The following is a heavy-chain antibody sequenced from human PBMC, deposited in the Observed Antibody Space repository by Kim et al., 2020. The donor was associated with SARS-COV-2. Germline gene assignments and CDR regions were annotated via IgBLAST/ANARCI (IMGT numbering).Heavy chain of an antibody. CDR3: ARGYSSSGFH. Sequence: RTYYNPALKSRVTISVDTSKNQFSLKLSSVTAADTAVYYCARGYSSSGFHWGQGTLVTVSS. J-gene: IGHJ4*02. V-gene: IGHV4-31*02. CDR2: RT. D-gene: IGHD6-13*01.